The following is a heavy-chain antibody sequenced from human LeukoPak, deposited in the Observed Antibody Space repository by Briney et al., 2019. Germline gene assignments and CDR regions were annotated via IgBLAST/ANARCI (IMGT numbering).Heavy chain of an antibody. CDR2: INHSGST. V-gene: IGHV4-34*01. D-gene: IGHD6-13*01. CDR1: GGSFSGYY. Sequence: SETLSLTCAVYGGSFSGYYWSWIRQPPGKGLEWIGEINHSGSTNYNPSLKSRVTTSVDTSKSQFSLNLSSVTAADTAVYYCARAQEAAAGRREDYWGQGTLVTVSS. CDR3: ARAQEAAAGRREDY. J-gene: IGHJ4*02.